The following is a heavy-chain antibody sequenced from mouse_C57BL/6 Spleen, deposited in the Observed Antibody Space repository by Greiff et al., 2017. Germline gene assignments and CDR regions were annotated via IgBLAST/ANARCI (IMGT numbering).Heavy chain of an antibody. D-gene: IGHD2-3*01. CDR2: ISSGGSYT. V-gene: IGHV5-6*01. J-gene: IGHJ3*01. CDR3: ARDGYLFAY. CDR1: GFTFSSYG. Sequence: EVKLVESGGDLVKPGGSLKLSCAASGFTFSSYGMSWVRQTPDKRLEWVATISSGGSYTYYPDSVKGRFTISRDNAKNTLYLQMSSLKSEDTAMYYCARDGYLFAYWGQGTLVTVSA.